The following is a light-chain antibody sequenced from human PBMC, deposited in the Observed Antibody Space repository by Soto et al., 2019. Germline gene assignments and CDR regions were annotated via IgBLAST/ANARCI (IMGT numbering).Light chain of an antibody. CDR3: CSYAGSYIYV. J-gene: IGLJ1*01. Sequence: QSVLTQPRSVSGSPGQYVTISCTGKSSEVVGYNYVSWYQQHPDKAPKVMIYDVTKRPSGVPDRFSGSKSGNTASLTISGLQAEDEADYYCCSYAGSYIYVFGTG. CDR1: SSEVVGYNY. V-gene: IGLV2-11*01. CDR2: DVT.